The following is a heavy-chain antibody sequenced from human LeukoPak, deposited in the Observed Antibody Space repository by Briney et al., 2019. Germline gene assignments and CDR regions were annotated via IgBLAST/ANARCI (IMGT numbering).Heavy chain of an antibody. CDR1: GFTFSSYS. CDR2: ISSSSSTI. V-gene: IGHV3-48*01. CDR3: TTDRDDFWSGSYFDY. D-gene: IGHD3-3*01. J-gene: IGHJ4*02. Sequence: GGSLRLSCAASGFTFSSYSMNWVRQAPGKGLEWVSYISSSSSTIYYADSVKGRFTISRDNAKNSLYLQMNSLKTEDTAVYYCTTDRDDFWSGSYFDYWGQGTLVTVSS.